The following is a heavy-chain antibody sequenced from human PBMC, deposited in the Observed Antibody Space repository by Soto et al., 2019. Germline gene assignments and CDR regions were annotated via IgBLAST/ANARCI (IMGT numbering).Heavy chain of an antibody. Sequence: QVQLVQSGAEVKKPGSSVKVSCKASGGTFSSYTISWVRQAPGQGLEWMGRIIPILGIANYAQKFQGRVTITADKSTSQAYMELSSLRSEDTAVYYCASVGVGATRPLDYWGQGTLVTVSS. D-gene: IGHD1-26*01. CDR3: ASVGVGATRPLDY. CDR1: GGTFSSYT. CDR2: IIPILGIA. V-gene: IGHV1-69*02. J-gene: IGHJ4*02.